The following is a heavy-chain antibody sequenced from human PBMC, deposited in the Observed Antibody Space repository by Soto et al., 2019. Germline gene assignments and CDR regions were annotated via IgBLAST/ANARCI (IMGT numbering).Heavy chain of an antibody. CDR3: ARVGPEVPYYSHSSPYTFENWFGP. V-gene: IGHV4-38-2*01. Sequence: SETLSLTCAVSGYSISSGYYWGWLRQPPGKGLEWIGSIYHCGSTYYKPSLNSRVTLSIDMTNSHVSLILNSVTAAYTSVYYCARVGPEVPYYSHSSPYTFENWFGPWGQGTLVTIAS. CDR2: IYHCGST. CDR1: GYSISSGYY. J-gene: IGHJ5*02. D-gene: IGHD3-22*01.